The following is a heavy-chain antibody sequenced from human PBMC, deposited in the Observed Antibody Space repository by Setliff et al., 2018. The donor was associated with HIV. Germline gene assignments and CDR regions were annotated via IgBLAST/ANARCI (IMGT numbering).Heavy chain of an antibody. CDR2: IKKDGSEK. CDR1: AFTFSDYW. Sequence: GSLRLSCRASAFTFSDYWMTWVRQAPGKGLEWVASIKKDGSEKYYVDSVKGRFTISRDNGKNSLYLQMNSLSSEDSAVYYCARDLSGYYGYFDYWGQGTLVTVSS. D-gene: IGHD3-22*01. CDR3: ARDLSGYYGYFDY. V-gene: IGHV3-7*01. J-gene: IGHJ4*02.